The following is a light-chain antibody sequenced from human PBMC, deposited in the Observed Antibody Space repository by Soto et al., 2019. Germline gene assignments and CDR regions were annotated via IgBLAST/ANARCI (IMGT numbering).Light chain of an antibody. Sequence: EIVLTQSPATLSLSPWERATLSCRASQSINRHLAWYRQKPGQAPRLLLYDASNRATGIPARFSGSGSGTDFTLTISSLEPEDFGVYYCQQRSNWPPVTFGGGTKVDIK. J-gene: IGKJ4*01. CDR2: DAS. CDR1: QSINRH. V-gene: IGKV3-11*01. CDR3: QQRSNWPPVT.